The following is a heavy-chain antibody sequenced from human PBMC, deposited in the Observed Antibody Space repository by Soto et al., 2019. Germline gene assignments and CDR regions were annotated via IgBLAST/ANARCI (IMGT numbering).Heavy chain of an antibody. J-gene: IGHJ5*02. D-gene: IGHD1-26*01. Sequence: PSETLSLTCNVSGASLSRYYWSRIRQPPGKGLEWIGRIYATGDTDYNPSLKSRISMSVDMSKKQFSLTLRSVTAADTAIYYCVRDGTKNLRDRFEPWGRGILVTVSS. CDR1: GASLSRYY. V-gene: IGHV4-4*07. CDR2: IYATGDT. CDR3: VRDGTKNLRDRFEP.